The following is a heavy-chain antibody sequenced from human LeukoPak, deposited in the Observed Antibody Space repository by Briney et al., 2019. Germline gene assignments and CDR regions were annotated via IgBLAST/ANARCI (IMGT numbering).Heavy chain of an antibody. J-gene: IGHJ5*02. Sequence: PSGTLSLTCTVSGGSINSYYWSWIRQPPGKGVEWMGHIFYVGSTNYYPSLTSRVPISIYTSNTQFSLNLSSVTAADTAVYYCARGVVGAAPGHNWFDPWGQGTLVTVSS. CDR1: GGSINSYY. D-gene: IGHD3-3*01. CDR2: IFYVGST. CDR3: ARGVVGAAPGHNWFDP. V-gene: IGHV4-59*12.